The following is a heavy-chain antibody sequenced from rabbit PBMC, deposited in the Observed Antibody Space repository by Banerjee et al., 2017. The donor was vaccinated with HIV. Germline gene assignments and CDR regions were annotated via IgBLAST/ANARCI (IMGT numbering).Heavy chain of an antibody. Sequence: QEPLKESGGGLVTPGGNLTLTCTASGFDISSYHMCWVRQAPGKGLEWIGIIYADKGSADYANWVNGRFTISKTSSTTVTLQMTSLTAADTATYFCMREGDLWGQGTLVTVS. V-gene: IGHV1S25*01. CDR3: MREGDL. CDR2: IYADKGSA. CDR1: GFDISSYH. J-gene: IGHJ3*01.